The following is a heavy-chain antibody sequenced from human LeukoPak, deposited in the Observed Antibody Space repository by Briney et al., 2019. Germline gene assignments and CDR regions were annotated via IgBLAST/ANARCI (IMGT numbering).Heavy chain of an antibody. Sequence: GGSLRLSCAASGFTVSSNYMSWVRQAPGKGLEWVSVIYSGGSTYYADSVKGRFTISRDSSKNTLYLQMNSLRAEDTAVYYCAKDRSKGSYGDEFDRWGQGTLVTVSS. CDR3: AKDRSKGSYGDEFDR. J-gene: IGHJ5*02. CDR2: IYSGGST. V-gene: IGHV3-66*01. D-gene: IGHD1-26*01. CDR1: GFTVSSNY.